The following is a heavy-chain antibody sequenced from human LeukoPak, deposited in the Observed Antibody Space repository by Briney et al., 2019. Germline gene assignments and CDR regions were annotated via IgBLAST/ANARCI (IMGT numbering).Heavy chain of an antibody. V-gene: IGHV4-34*01. CDR2: INHSGST. CDR3: ARSGKIQLWSTGVNY. J-gene: IGHJ4*02. Sequence: SETLSLTCAVYGGSFSGYYWSRIRQPPGKGLEWIGEINHSGSTNYNPSLKSRVTISVDTSKNQFSLKLSSVTAADTAVYYCARSGKIQLWSTGVNYRGQGTLVTVSS. CDR1: GGSFSGYY. D-gene: IGHD5-18*01.